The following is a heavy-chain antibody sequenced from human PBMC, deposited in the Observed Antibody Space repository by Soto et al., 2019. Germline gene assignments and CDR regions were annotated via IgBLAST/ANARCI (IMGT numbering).Heavy chain of an antibody. CDR1: GGSFSGYY. J-gene: IGHJ6*02. Sequence: PSETLSLTCAVYGGSFSGYYWSWIRQPPGKGLEWIGEINHSGSTNYNPSLKSRVTISVDTSKNQFSLKLSSVTAADTAVYYCARTPGYYYYGMDVWGQGTTVTVSS. V-gene: IGHV4-34*01. CDR3: ARTPGYYYYGMDV. CDR2: INHSGST.